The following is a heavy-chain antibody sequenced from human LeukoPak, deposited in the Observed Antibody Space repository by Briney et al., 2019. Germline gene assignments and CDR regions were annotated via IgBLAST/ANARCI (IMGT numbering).Heavy chain of an antibody. CDR1: GYSFTTHA. J-gene: IGHJ5*02. CDR3: ARELLITRTWFDP. Sequence: ASVKVSCKASGYSFTTHAMNWVRQAPGQGLEWMGWINTNTGNPTYAQGFTGRFVFSLDTSVSTAYLQISSLKAEDTAVYYCARELLITRTWFDPWGRGTLVTVSS. V-gene: IGHV7-4-1*02. CDR2: INTNTGNP. D-gene: IGHD3-22*01.